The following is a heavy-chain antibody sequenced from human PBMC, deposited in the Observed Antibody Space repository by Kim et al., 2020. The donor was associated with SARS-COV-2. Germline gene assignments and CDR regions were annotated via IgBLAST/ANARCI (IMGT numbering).Heavy chain of an antibody. J-gene: IGHJ4*02. CDR3: ARAGMSDRGLLVYYFDY. V-gene: IGHV1-69*06. Sequence: SVKVSCKASGGTFSSYAISWVRQAPGQGLEWMGGIIPIFGTANYAQKFQGRVTITADKSTSTAYMELSSLRSEDTAVYYCARAGMSDRGLLVYYFDYWGQGTLVTVSS. D-gene: IGHD2-21*02. CDR2: IIPIFGTA. CDR1: GGTFSSYA.